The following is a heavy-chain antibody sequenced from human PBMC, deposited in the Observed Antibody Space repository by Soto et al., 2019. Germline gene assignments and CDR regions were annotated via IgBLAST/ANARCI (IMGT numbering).Heavy chain of an antibody. Sequence: SETLSLTCSVSGGSIINYYFNWIRQPAGKGLEWIGRIDASGNTNYNPSLKSRVTMSVDTSKNQFSLKVTSVTAADTAVYYCARGGQDFWSGPFDYWGQGALVTVSS. D-gene: IGHD3-3*01. CDR2: IDASGNT. CDR3: ARGGQDFWSGPFDY. V-gene: IGHV4-4*07. J-gene: IGHJ4*02. CDR1: GGSIINYY.